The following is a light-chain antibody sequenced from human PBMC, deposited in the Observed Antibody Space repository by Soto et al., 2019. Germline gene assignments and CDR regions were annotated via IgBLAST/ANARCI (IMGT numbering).Light chain of an antibody. J-gene: IGLJ1*01. CDR3: SSYTTSRSLDYV. V-gene: IGLV2-14*01. CDR2: EVS. Sequence: QSALTQPASVSVSPGQSITISCTGTTSDVGNYNYVSWYQQHPGKAPKLIIYEVSNRPSGVSDRFSGSKSGNMASLTISGLQAEDEADYFCSSYTTSRSLDYVFGSGTKATVL. CDR1: TSDVGNYNY.